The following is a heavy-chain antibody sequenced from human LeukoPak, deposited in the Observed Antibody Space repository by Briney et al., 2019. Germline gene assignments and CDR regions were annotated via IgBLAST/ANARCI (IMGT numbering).Heavy chain of an antibody. Sequence: GGSLRLPCAASGFTLSSYAMSWVRQAPGKGLEWVSAISDSGNTYHADSVKGRFTISRDNSKNTLYLQMDSVRAEDTAVYYCAKGHYHGSGSYWVWGQGTLVTVSS. CDR1: GFTLSSYA. CDR3: AKGHYHGSGSYWV. V-gene: IGHV3-23*01. D-gene: IGHD3-10*01. CDR2: ISDSGNT. J-gene: IGHJ4*02.